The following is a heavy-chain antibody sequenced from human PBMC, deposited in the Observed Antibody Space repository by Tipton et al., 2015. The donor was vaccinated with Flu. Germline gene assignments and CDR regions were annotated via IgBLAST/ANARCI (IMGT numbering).Heavy chain of an antibody. CDR1: GFTFSSYS. CDR2: ISSLSSYI. D-gene: IGHD3-10*01. Sequence: GSLRLSCAASGFTFSSYSINWVRKAPGKGLEWVSAISSLSSYIYYADSVMGRFTISRDNTNNSLYLQMSNLRAEDTAVYYCARTITMVQGVIFYGMDVWGQGTTVTVSS. V-gene: IGHV3-21*01. J-gene: IGHJ6*02. CDR3: ARTITMVQGVIFYGMDV.